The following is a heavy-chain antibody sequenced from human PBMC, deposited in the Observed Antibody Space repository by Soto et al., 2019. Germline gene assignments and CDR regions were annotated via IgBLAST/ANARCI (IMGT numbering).Heavy chain of an antibody. J-gene: IGHJ1*01. Sequence: EVQLLQSGGGLAQPGTSLRLSCAASGFTFEYYAMTWVRQAPGKGLEWVSTISGSGDKTDYADSVKGRFRVSRDNSKDTLYLQMDRLRADDTALYYCARESKWYGGQYFQDWGQGTLVTVSS. V-gene: IGHV3-23*01. CDR1: GFTFEYYA. D-gene: IGHD2-8*01. CDR3: ARESKWYGGQYFQD. CDR2: ISGSGDKT.